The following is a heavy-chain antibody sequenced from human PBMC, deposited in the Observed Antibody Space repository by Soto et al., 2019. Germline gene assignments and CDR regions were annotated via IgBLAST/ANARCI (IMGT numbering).Heavy chain of an antibody. D-gene: IGHD4-4*01. V-gene: IGHV3-48*01. Sequence: EVHLVESGGGLVQPGGSLRLSCAASGFTFSDYIMNWVRQAPGKGLEWLSNIDSSSGTIYYADSVKGRFTISRDNAKNSLYLQMNSLRAEDTAVYYCVRAYIIDYWGQGTLVTVSS. CDR2: IDSSSGTI. CDR1: GFTFSDYI. J-gene: IGHJ4*02. CDR3: VRAYIIDY.